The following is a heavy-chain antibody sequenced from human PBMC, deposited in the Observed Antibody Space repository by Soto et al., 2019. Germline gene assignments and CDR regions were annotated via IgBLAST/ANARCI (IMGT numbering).Heavy chain of an antibody. J-gene: IGHJ4*02. Sequence: QITLKESGPTLVKPTQTLTLTCTFSGFSLSTRDVGVGWIRQPPGKALEWLALLYWDDDNRYSPSLRRRLTLTKDTAKNQVVLTMTNMDPVDTATYYCAHGSGWLFDYWGPGTRVTVSS. CDR3: AHGSGWLFDY. V-gene: IGHV2-5*02. CDR2: LYWDDDN. CDR1: GFSLSTRDVG. D-gene: IGHD6-19*01.